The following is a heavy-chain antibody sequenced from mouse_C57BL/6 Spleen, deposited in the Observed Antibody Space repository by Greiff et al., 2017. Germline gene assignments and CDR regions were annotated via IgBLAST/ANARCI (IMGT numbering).Heavy chain of an antibody. V-gene: IGHV6-3*01. J-gene: IGHJ1*03. D-gene: IGHD2-1*01. CDR2: IRLKSDNYAT. Sequence: EVQRVESGGGLVQPGGSMKLSCVASGFTFSNYWMNWVRQSPEKGLEWVAQIRLKSDNYATHYAESVKGRFTISRDDSKSSVYLQMNNLRAEDTGIYYCTARGNDWYFDVWGTGTTVTVSS. CDR1: GFTFSNYW. CDR3: TARGNDWYFDV.